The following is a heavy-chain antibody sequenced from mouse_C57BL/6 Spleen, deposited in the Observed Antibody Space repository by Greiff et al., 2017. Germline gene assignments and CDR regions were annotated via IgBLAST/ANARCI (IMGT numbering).Heavy chain of an antibody. D-gene: IGHD2-1*01. J-gene: IGHJ1*03. V-gene: IGHV1-64*01. Sequence: QVQLKQPGAELVKPGASVKLSCKASGYTFTSYWMHWVKQRPGQGLEWIGMIHPNSGSTNYNEKFKSKATLTVDKSSSTAYMQLSSLTSEDSAVYYCARCHYGNSYWYFDVWGTGTTVTVSS. CDR1: GYTFTSYW. CDR2: IHPNSGST. CDR3: ARCHYGNSYWYFDV.